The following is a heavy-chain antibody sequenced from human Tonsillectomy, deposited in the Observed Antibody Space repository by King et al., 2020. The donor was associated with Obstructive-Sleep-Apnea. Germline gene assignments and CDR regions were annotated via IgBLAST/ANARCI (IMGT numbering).Heavy chain of an antibody. V-gene: IGHV4-4*03. J-gene: IGHJ5*01. CDR2: IYHDEST. Sequence: KLQESGPGLVRPPGTLSLTCAVSGASIRSSNWWSWVRQPPGKGLEWIGEIYHDESTHYNPSLESRVTISVDKSKNQFSLRLTSVTAADTAVYYCARTYDSSGYFDWWGQGTLVTVSS. CDR1: GASIRSSNW. CDR3: ARTYDSSGYFDW. D-gene: IGHD3-22*01.